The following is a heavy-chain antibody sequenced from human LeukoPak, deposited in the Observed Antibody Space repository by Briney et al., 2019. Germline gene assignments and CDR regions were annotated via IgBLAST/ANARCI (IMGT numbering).Heavy chain of an antibody. CDR3: AKDLSGGYHSYYFDF. V-gene: IGHV3-30*02. D-gene: IGHD5-18*01. CDR2: IRFDGSNY. CDR1: GFSFSSYG. J-gene: IGHJ4*02. Sequence: PGGSLRLSCAASGFSFSSYGMHWVRQVPGKGLEWVAFIRFDGSNYYYGDSVKGRFTISRDNSKNTLYLQVNSLRNEDTAVYFCAKDLSGGYHSYYFDFWGQGTPVTVSS.